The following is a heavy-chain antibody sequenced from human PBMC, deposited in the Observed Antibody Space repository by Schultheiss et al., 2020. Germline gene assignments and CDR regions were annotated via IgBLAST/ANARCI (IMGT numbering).Heavy chain of an antibody. J-gene: IGHJ4*02. D-gene: IGHD2-15*01. CDR1: GFTFSNAW. CDR2: IKSKTDGGTT. CDR3: TTEAVPGYCSGGSCYPAEPEY. V-gene: IGHV3-15*01. Sequence: GGSLRLSCAASGFTFSNAWMSWVRQAPGKGLEWVGRIKSKTDGGTTDYAAPVKGRFTISRDDSKNTLYLQMNSLKTEDTAVYYCTTEAVPGYCSGGSCYPAEPEYWGQGTLVTVSS.